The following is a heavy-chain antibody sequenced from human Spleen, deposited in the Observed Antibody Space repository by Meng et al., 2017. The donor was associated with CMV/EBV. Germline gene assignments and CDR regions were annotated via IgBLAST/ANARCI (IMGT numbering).Heavy chain of an antibody. D-gene: IGHD3-22*01. CDR3: AKSRHHDSTGYYGFGMDV. Sequence: GESLKISCAASGLTFSSYAMSWVRQAPGKGLEWVSAISGSGGSTYYADSVKGRFTISRDNSKNTLYLQMNSLRVEDTAMYYCAKSRHHDSTGYYGFGMDVWGQGTTVTVSS. V-gene: IGHV3-23*01. CDR2: ISGSGGST. J-gene: IGHJ6*02. CDR1: GLTFSSYA.